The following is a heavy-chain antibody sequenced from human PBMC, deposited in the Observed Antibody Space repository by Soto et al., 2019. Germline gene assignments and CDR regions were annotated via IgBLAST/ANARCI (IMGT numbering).Heavy chain of an antibody. D-gene: IGHD6-19*01. CDR1: GFSFNDYY. CDR2: SSILGDST. CDR3: ARDRAGTRTFPHNTFNL. Sequence: QEQLAESGGGLVKPGGSLRLSCAASGFSFNDYYMTWIRQAPGSGLEWVASSSILGDSTYYADSVKGRFTISRDNVQSSLYLQMDILRPEDTAVYYCARDRAGTRTFPHNTFNLWGQGTTVTVAS. V-gene: IGHV3-11*01. J-gene: IGHJ3*01.